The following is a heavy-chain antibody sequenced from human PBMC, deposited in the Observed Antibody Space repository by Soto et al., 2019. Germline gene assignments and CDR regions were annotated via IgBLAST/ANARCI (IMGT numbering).Heavy chain of an antibody. CDR3: TRGGQWGLYGMDV. D-gene: IGHD1-26*01. CDR1: GFTVSSNY. Sequence: PGGSLRLSCAASGFTVSSNYMSWVRQAPGKGLEWVSVIYSGGSTYYADSVKGRFTISRDNSKNTLYLQMNSLRAKDTAVYYCTRGGQWGLYGMDVWGQGTTVTVPS. J-gene: IGHJ6*02. CDR2: IYSGGST. V-gene: IGHV3-53*01.